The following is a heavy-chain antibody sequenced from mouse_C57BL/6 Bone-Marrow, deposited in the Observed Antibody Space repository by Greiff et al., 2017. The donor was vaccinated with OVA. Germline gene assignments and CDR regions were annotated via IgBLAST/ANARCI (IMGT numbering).Heavy chain of an antibody. D-gene: IGHD2-2*01. V-gene: IGHV1-53*01. J-gene: IGHJ4*01. Sequence: VQLQQPGTELVKPGASVKLSCKASGYTFNSYWMHWVKQRPGQGLEWIGNINPRNGGTNYNEKFQSKATLTVDKSSSTAYMQLSSLTSEDTAVYYCARGGWLRDYYAMDYWGQGTSVTVSS. CDR2: INPRNGGT. CDR1: GYTFNSYW. CDR3: ARGGWLRDYYAMDY.